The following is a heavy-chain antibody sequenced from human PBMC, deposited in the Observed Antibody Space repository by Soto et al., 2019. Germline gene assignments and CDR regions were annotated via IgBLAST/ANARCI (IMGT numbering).Heavy chain of an antibody. CDR3: AKGVSQYTPLALFDY. CDR2: ISGSDGRT. V-gene: IGHV3-23*01. Sequence: GGSLRLSCAASGFTFSSYAMSWVRQAPGKGLEWVSTISGSDGRTYSADSVKGRFTISRDNSRNTAYLQMNSLRVEDTAVYYCAKGVSQYTPLALFDYWGRGTLVTVSS. CDR1: GFTFSSYA. J-gene: IGHJ4*02. D-gene: IGHD5-18*01.